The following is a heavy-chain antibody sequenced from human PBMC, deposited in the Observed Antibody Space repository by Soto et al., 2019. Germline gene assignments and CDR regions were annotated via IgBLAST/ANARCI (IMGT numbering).Heavy chain of an antibody. J-gene: IGHJ4*02. Sequence: GGSLRLSCASSGFSFSSYAMRWVRQAPGKGLEWVAVISYDGSNKYYADSVKGRFTISRDNSKNTLYLQMNSLRAEDTAVYYCAKQPYYGDYEEDFDYWGQGTLVTVSS. V-gene: IGHV3-30*18. D-gene: IGHD4-17*01. CDR3: AKQPYYGDYEEDFDY. CDR2: ISYDGSNK. CDR1: GFSFSSYA.